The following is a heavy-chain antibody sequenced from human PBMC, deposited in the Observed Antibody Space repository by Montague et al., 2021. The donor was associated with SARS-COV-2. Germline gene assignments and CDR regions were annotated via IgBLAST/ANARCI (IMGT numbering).Heavy chain of an antibody. V-gene: IGHV4-34*01. D-gene: IGHD2-8*02. CDR3: AGGQQGVNMVLVVIGFYYYMDV. CDR1: GGSFSGNY. J-gene: IGHJ6*03. Sequence: SETLSLTCAVSGGSFSGNYWSWVRQPPGEGLQWIGEINQSGDINYNSSLKSRVTISVDTSRNQFSLKLTSVTAADTAVYFCAGGQQGVNMVLVVIGFYYYMDVWGKGTTVTVSS. CDR2: INQSGDI.